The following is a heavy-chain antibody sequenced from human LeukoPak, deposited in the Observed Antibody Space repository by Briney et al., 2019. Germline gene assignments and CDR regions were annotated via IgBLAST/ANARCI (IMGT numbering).Heavy chain of an antibody. J-gene: IGHJ4*02. D-gene: IGHD2-2*01. CDR1: DFTFGTSA. V-gene: IGHV3-23*01. CDR3: AKGRMPTCYLLSGY. Sequence: GGSLRLSCAVLDFTFGTSALGWVAQAPGKGLEWVSAICGSDGSRYYADSVKGRFTISRDNSKNTLYLQMNSLRGEDTAVYYCAKGRMPTCYLLSGYWGQGTLVTVSS. CDR2: ICGSDGSR.